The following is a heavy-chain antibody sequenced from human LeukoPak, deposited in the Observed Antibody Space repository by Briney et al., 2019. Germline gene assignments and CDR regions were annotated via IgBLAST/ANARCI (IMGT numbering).Heavy chain of an antibody. CDR3: VKSSSGWYTVGNWFDP. CDR1: GFTFSTYA. Sequence: AGSLTLSCSASGFTFSTYAMYWVRQAPGKGLEYVSAIRSDGGSTYYADSVKGRFTISRDNSKNTLHLQMSSLRPEDTALYYCVKSSSGWYTVGNWFDPWGQGTLLIVSS. CDR2: IRSDGGST. J-gene: IGHJ5*02. D-gene: IGHD6-19*01. V-gene: IGHV3-64D*09.